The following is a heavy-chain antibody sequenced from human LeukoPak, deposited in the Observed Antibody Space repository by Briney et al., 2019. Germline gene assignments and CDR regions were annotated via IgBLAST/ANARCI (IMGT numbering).Heavy chain of an antibody. J-gene: IGHJ6*03. CDR2: MNPNSGNT. D-gene: IGHD3-9*01. V-gene: IGHV1-8*01. CDR3: ERGIRYFDWLSPYYYYYYMDV. CDR1: GYTFTSYD. Sequence: ASVKVSCKASGYTFTSYDINWVRQATGQGLEWMGWMNPNSGNTGYAQKFQGRVTMTRNTSISTAYMELSSLRSEDTAVYQAERGIRYFDWLSPYYYYYYMDVWGKGTTVTISS.